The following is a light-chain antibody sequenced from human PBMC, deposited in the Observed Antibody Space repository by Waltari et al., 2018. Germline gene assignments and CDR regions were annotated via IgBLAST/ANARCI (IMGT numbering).Light chain of an antibody. CDR1: QSVLYSSNNKNY. CDR3: QQYLSTPPT. V-gene: IGKV4-1*01. Sequence: DIVMTQSPDSQAVSLGERATINCKSSQSVLYSSNNKNYLAWYQQKPGQPPKLLIYWASTRESGVPGRFSGSGSGTDFTLTISSLQAEDVAVYYCQQYLSTPPTFGQGTKVEIK. J-gene: IGKJ1*01. CDR2: WAS.